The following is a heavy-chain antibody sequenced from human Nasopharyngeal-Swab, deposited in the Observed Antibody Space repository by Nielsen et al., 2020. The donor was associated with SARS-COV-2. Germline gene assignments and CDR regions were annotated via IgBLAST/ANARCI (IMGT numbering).Heavy chain of an antibody. CDR1: GFSLSTNGVG. CDR2: IYWDDDK. Sequence: SGPTLVKPTQTLTLTCSFSGFSLSTNGVGVGWICQPPGKALEWLGVIYWDDDKRYSPSLRSRLTITKDTSKNQVVLTMTNMDPVDTATYYCAHRRGSQAAMDVWGKGTTVTVSS. CDR3: AHRRGSQAAMDV. V-gene: IGHV2-5*02. J-gene: IGHJ6*03.